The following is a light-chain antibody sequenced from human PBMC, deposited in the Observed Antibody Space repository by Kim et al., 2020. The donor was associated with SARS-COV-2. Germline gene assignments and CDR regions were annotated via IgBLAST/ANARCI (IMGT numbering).Light chain of an antibody. CDR1: SSDVGRYNY. V-gene: IGLV2-8*01. J-gene: IGLJ2*01. CDR3: SSYAGSNNVL. CDR2: DVK. Sequence: GQSVTIPCTGTSSDVGRYNYVSWYQQSPGKAPKLMIYDVKKRPSGVPDRFSGSKSGNTASLTVSGLQAEDEADYYCSSYAGSNNVLFGGGTQLTVL.